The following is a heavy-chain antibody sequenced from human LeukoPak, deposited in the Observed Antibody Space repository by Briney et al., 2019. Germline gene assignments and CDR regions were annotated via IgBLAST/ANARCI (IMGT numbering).Heavy chain of an antibody. CDR2: ISSSGSRT. Sequence: GGSLRLSCAASGFTFNYYAMTWVRQAPGKGLEWVSAISSSGSRTFYTDSVQGRFTISRDNSKNTLYLHMNFLRADDTAVYYCAKPQTTVTTWFDNWGQGTLVAVSS. J-gene: IGHJ4*02. CDR1: GFTFNYYA. CDR3: AKPQTTVTTWFDN. D-gene: IGHD4-17*01. V-gene: IGHV3-23*01.